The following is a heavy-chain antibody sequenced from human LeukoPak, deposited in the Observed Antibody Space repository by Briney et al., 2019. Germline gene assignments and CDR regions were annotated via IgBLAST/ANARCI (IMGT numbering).Heavy chain of an antibody. CDR3: ARVRAPVDAFDI. D-gene: IGHD5-24*01. J-gene: IGHJ3*02. CDR2: IYTSGST. Sequence: SETLSLTCTVSGGSFSSYYWSWIRQPAGKGLEWIGRIYTSGSTNYNPSLKSRVTMSVDTSKNQFSLKLSSVTAADTAVYYCARVRAPVDAFDIWGQGTMVTVSS. CDR1: GGSFSSYY. V-gene: IGHV4-4*07.